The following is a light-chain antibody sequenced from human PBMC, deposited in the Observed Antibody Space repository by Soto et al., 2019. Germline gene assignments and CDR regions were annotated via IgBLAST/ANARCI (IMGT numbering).Light chain of an antibody. V-gene: IGLV2-8*01. J-gene: IGLJ2*01. Sequence: QPVLTQPPSASGSPGQSVTISCAGTSSDVGGYYYVSWYQQHPGKAPKLMIYEVSKRPSGVPERFSGSRSGNTASLTVSGLQAEDESDYYCSSYAGSNNLVFGGGTKLTVL. CDR3: SSYAGSNNLV. CDR2: EVS. CDR1: SSDVGGYYY.